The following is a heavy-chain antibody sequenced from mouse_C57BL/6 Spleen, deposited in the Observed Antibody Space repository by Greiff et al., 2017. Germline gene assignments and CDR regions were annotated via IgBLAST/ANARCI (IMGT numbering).Heavy chain of an antibody. CDR1: GFTFTDYY. Sequence: EVKVVESGGGLVQPGGSLSLSCAASGFTFTDYYMSWVRQPPGKALEWLGFIRNKANGYTTEYSASVKGRFTISRDNSQSILYLQMNALRAEDSATYYCARSPITTGFDYWGQGTTLTVSS. CDR2: IRNKANGYTT. D-gene: IGHD1-1*01. J-gene: IGHJ2*01. CDR3: ARSPITTGFDY. V-gene: IGHV7-3*01.